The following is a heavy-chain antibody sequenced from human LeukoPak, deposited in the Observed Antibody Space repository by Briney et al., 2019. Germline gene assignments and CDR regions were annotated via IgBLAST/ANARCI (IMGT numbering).Heavy chain of an antibody. D-gene: IGHD3-16*01. V-gene: IGHV1-3*01. CDR1: GYTFTRYA. CDR2: IIAGDGST. J-gene: IGHJ4*02. Sequence: ASVKVSCKASGYTFTRYAIHWVRQAPGQRLEWMGWIIAGDGSTKYSQMFQGRITITRDTSANTVYMEMTSLRSDDMAVYYCAREDYLRVRFGSKAYFDHWGQGTQVTVSS. CDR3: AREDYLRVRFGSKAYFDH.